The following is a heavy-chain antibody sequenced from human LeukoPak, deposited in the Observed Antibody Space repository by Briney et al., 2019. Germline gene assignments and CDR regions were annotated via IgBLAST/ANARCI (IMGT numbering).Heavy chain of an antibody. V-gene: IGHV3-30-3*01. CDR1: GFTFSSDA. CDR2: ISYDGSNK. Sequence: GSLRLSCAASGFTFSSDAMHWVRQAPGKGLEWVAVISYDGSNKYYADSVKGRFTISRDNSKNTLYLQMNSLRAEDTAVYYCARDIVVVPAAINYYFDYWGQGTLVTVSS. CDR3: ARDIVVVPAAINYYFDY. J-gene: IGHJ4*02. D-gene: IGHD2-2*01.